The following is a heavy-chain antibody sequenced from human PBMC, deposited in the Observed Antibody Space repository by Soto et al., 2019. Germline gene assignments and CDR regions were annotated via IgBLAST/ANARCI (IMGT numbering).Heavy chain of an antibody. CDR1: GFTLSGRS. D-gene: IGHD3-10*01. CDR2: IDNAGTDS. CDR3: ARGWFGPDV. Sequence: EVQLVESGGGLVQPGGSLRLSCAASGFTLSGRSMHWVRQAPGKGLVWVSGIDNAGTDSTYADSVKGRFTSSRDNAKNMRYLQVNSLRVEDTAVYYCARGWFGPDVWGKGTTVTVSS. V-gene: IGHV3-74*01. J-gene: IGHJ6*04.